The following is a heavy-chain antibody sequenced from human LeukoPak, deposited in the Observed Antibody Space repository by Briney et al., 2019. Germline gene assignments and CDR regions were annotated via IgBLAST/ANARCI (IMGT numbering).Heavy chain of an antibody. CDR2: ISYDGSNK. Sequence: GRSLRLSCAASGFTFNSYAMHWVRQAPGRGLEWVAVISYDGSNKYYADSVKGRFTISRDNSKNTLYLQMNSLRADDTAVYYCARDGRNYYDRSGYYSALAYWGQGTLVTVSP. CDR3: ARDGRNYYDRSGYYSALAY. CDR1: GFTFNSYA. D-gene: IGHD3-22*01. J-gene: IGHJ4*02. V-gene: IGHV3-30-3*01.